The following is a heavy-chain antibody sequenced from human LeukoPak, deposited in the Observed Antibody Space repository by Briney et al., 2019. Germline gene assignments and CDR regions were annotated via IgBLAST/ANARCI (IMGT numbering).Heavy chain of an antibody. CDR3: ASLGYTSSWYYFDY. V-gene: IGHV4-39*07. D-gene: IGHD6-13*01. Sequence: PLETLSLTCTVSGGSISSSRYYWGWIRQPPGKGLEWIGSMYYSGSTYYNPSLKSRVTISVDKSKNQFSLKLTSVTAADTAVYYCASLGYTSSWYYFDYWGQGTLVTVSS. J-gene: IGHJ4*02. CDR1: GGSISSSRYY. CDR2: MYYSGST.